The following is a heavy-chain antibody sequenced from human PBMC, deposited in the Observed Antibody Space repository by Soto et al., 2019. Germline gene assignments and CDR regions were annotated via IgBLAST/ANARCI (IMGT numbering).Heavy chain of an antibody. CDR2: ISSSGSTI. D-gene: IGHD1-7*01. Sequence: QVQLVESGGGLVKPGGSLRLSCAASGFTFSDYYMSWIRQAPGKGLEWVSYISSSGSTIYYADSVKGRFTISRENAKNSLYLQMNSLRAEDTAVYYCARERLELRGAGYYYYYGMDVWGQGTTVTVSS. CDR1: GFTFSDYY. J-gene: IGHJ6*02. CDR3: ARERLELRGAGYYYYYGMDV. V-gene: IGHV3-11*01.